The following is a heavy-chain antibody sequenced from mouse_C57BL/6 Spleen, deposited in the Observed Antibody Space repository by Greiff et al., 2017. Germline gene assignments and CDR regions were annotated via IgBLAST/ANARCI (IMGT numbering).Heavy chain of an antibody. Sequence: EVKLMESGPELVKPGASVKIPCKASGYTFTDYNMDWVKQSHGKSLEWIGDINPNNGGTSYNQKFKGKATLTVDKSSSTAYMELRSLTSEDSAVYYCAREWVLLRYFDVWGTGTTVTVSS. V-gene: IGHV1-18*01. CDR2: INPNNGGT. J-gene: IGHJ1*03. CDR1: GYTFTDYN. D-gene: IGHD2-10*01. CDR3: AREWVLLRYFDV.